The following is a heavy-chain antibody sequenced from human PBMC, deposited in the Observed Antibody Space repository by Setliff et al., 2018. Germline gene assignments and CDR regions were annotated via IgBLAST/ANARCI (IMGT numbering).Heavy chain of an antibody. CDR3: ARAGAIQGGFDI. CDR1: GGAISTYY. D-gene: IGHD7-27*01. V-gene: IGHV4-4*07. CDR2: IHSSGNT. Sequence: SETLSLTCNVSGGAISTYYWSWIRQPAGKGLEWIGRIHSSGNTNYKPSLKSRVTMSVDTTKNQFSLKLSSVTAADTAVYYCARAGAIQGGFDIWGQGTVVTVSS. J-gene: IGHJ3*02.